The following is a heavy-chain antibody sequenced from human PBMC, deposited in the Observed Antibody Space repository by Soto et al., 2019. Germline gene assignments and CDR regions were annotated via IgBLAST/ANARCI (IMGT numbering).Heavy chain of an antibody. Sequence: PSETLSLTCTVSGGSVSSCSYYWSWIRQPPGKGLEWIGYIYYSGSTNYNPSLKSRVTISVDTSKNQFSLKLSSVTAADTAVYYCARSTGAEYNDILTGQFDNSGKGNLVTISS. V-gene: IGHV4-61*01. J-gene: IGHJ4*02. CDR1: GGSVSSCSYY. CDR3: ARSTGAEYNDILTGQFDN. D-gene: IGHD3-9*01. CDR2: IYYSGST.